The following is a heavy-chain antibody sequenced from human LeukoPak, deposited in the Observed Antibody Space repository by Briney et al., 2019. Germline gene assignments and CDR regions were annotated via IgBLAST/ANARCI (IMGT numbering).Heavy chain of an antibody. CDR3: ARDSVLRYFDWLFPYYMDV. V-gene: IGHV3-11*01. CDR1: GFTFSDYY. J-gene: IGHJ6*03. D-gene: IGHD3-9*01. Sequence: GGSLRLSCAASGFTFSDYYMSLIRQAPGKGLEWVSYISTSGSTIYYADSVKGRFTISRDNAKNSLYLQMNSLRAEDTAVYYCARDSVLRYFDWLFPYYMDVWGKGTTVTISS. CDR2: ISTSGSTI.